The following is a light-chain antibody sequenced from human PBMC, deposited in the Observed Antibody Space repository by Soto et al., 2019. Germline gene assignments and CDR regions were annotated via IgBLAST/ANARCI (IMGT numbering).Light chain of an antibody. V-gene: IGKV3-15*01. CDR2: GAP. Sequence: EIVMTQSPATLSVSPGERATLSCRASQSVSTNLAWYQQKPGQGPRLLIFGAPTRAIGIPARFSGSGSGTDFTLTISSLQSEDFAVYYCQHYNELPLTFGGGTKVDIK. CDR3: QHYNELPLT. J-gene: IGKJ4*01. CDR1: QSVSTN.